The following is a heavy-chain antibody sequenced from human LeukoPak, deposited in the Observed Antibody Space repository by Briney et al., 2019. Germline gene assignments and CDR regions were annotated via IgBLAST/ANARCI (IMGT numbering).Heavy chain of an antibody. CDR1: GGSISSYY. Sequence: SETLSLTCTVSGGSISSYYWSWIRQPPGKGLEWIGYIYYSGRTNYNPSLKSRVTISVDTSKNQFSLKLSSVTAADTAVYYCVRQPEEGAWADAFDIGGQGTMVTVSS. V-gene: IGHV4-59*08. CDR3: VRQPEEGAWADAFDI. D-gene: IGHD1-26*01. CDR2: IYYSGRT. J-gene: IGHJ3*02.